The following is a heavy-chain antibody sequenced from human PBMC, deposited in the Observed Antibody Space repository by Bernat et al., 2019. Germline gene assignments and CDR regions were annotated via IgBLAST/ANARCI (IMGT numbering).Heavy chain of an antibody. CDR1: GFTFSSYW. D-gene: IGHD4-17*01. CDR3: ARPNQDGDYRGVYFDY. V-gene: IGHV3-7*01. J-gene: IGHJ4*02. Sequence: EVQLVESGGGLVQPGGSLRLSCAASGFTFSSYWMTWVRQAPGKGLEWVAIIKQDGSEKYYVDSVKGRFTISRDNAKNSLYLQMNSLRAEDTAVYYCARPNQDGDYRGVYFDYWGQGALVTVSP. CDR2: IKQDGSEK.